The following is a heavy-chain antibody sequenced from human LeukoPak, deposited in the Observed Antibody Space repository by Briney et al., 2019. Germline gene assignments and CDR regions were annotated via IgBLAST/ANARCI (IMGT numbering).Heavy chain of an antibody. V-gene: IGHV1-2*02. Sequence: GASVKVSCKAPTYRSRSYGIAWVRQAPGQGLECMGWINPNSGGTNYAQKFQGRVTMTRDTSISTAYMELSRLRSDDTAVYYCARTDTAMAYYFDYWGQGTLVTVSS. CDR1: TYRSRSYG. CDR3: ARTDTAMAYYFDY. CDR2: INPNSGGT. D-gene: IGHD5-18*01. J-gene: IGHJ4*02.